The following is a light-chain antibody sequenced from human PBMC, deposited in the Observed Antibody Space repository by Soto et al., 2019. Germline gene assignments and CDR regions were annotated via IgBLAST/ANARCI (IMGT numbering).Light chain of an antibody. CDR3: QAWDSSTVV. CDR1: KLWDKY. Sequence: SYELTQPPSVSVSPGQTASITCSGDKLWDKYACWYQQKPGQSPVLVIYQDSKRPSGIPERFSGSNSWNTATLTISGTQAMDEADYYCQAWDSSTVVFGGGTKLTVL. CDR2: QDS. J-gene: IGLJ2*01. V-gene: IGLV3-1*01.